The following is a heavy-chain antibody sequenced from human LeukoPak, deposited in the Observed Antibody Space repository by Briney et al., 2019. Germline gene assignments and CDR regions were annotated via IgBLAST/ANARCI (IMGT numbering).Heavy chain of an antibody. V-gene: IGHV3-11*01. Sequence: GGSLRLSCAASGFTFSDYYMSWIRQAPGKGLEGVSYISSSGSTIYYADSVKGRFTISRDNAKNSLYLQMNSLRAEDTAVYYCASATGASSWGAFDIWGQGTMVTVSS. CDR3: ASATGASSWGAFDI. D-gene: IGHD1-26*01. CDR1: GFTFSDYY. CDR2: ISSSGSTI. J-gene: IGHJ3*02.